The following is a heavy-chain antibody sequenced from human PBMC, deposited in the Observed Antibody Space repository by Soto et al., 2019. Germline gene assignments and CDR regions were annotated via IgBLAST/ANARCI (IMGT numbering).Heavy chain of an antibody. CDR1: GFTFSSYW. J-gene: IGHJ6*02. CDR3: ARDLYSSSSSSYYYYGMDV. D-gene: IGHD6-6*01. V-gene: IGHV3-7*01. Sequence: GGSLRLSFAASGFTFSSYWMSWVRQAPGKGLEWVANIKQDGSEKYYVDSVKGRFTISRDNAKNSLYLQMNSLRAEDTAVYYCARDLYSSSSSSYYYYGMDVWGQGTTVTVSS. CDR2: IKQDGSEK.